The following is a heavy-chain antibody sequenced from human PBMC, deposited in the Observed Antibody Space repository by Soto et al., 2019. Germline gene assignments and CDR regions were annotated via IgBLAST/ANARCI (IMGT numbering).Heavy chain of an antibody. D-gene: IGHD4-17*01. CDR1: GYTFTSYA. Sequence: GASVKVSCKASGYTFTSYAMHWVRQAPGQRLEWMGWINAGNGNTKYSQKSQGRVTITRDTSASTAYMELSSLRSEDTAVYYCASPANPTVTTHPYYYYYGMDVWGQGTTVTVSS. CDR2: INAGNGNT. J-gene: IGHJ6*02. CDR3: ASPANPTVTTHPYYYYYGMDV. V-gene: IGHV1-3*01.